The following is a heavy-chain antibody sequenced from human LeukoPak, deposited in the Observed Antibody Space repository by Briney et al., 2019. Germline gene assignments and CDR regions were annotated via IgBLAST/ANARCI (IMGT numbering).Heavy chain of an antibody. Sequence: PGGSLRLSCTASGFTFSSYWMTWVRQAPGKGLEWVANIKQDGSENYYVDSVTGRFTISRDSAKNSLYLQMNSLRGEDTAVYYCARDVNGYRDYWGQGTLVTVSS. D-gene: IGHD2-8*01. J-gene: IGHJ4*02. CDR3: ARDVNGYRDY. CDR1: GFTFSSYW. CDR2: IKQDGSEN. V-gene: IGHV3-7*01.